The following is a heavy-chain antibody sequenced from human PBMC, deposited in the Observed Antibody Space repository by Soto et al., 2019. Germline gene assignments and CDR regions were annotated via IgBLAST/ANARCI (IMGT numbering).Heavy chain of an antibody. D-gene: IGHD1-1*01. CDR3: ARWSDNNVVDP. J-gene: IGHJ5*02. CDR1: GFTFRSHG. V-gene: IGHV3-33*01. CDR2: IWDDGSEK. Sequence: QVQLVESGGGVVQPGRSLRLSCEASGFTFRSHGMHWVRQAPGKGLEWLAVIWDDGSEKYYADSVKGRFTISRDNSKNTLYLQMNTLTVEDTAVYYCARWSDNNVVDPWGQGTVVTVS.